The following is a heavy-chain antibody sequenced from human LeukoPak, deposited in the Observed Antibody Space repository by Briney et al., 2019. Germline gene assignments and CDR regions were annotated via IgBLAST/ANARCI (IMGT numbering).Heavy chain of an antibody. V-gene: IGHV3-66*02. Sequence: GGSLRLSCAASGFTFTSYWMSWARQAPGKGLEWVAVIHSGGSTYYADSVKGRFTISRDNSNNTVDLQMNDLRDEDTAVYYCARSWDARLNFDYWGQGTLVTVSS. CDR1: GFTFTSYW. CDR2: IHSGGST. J-gene: IGHJ4*02. CDR3: ARSWDARLNFDY. D-gene: IGHD1-26*01.